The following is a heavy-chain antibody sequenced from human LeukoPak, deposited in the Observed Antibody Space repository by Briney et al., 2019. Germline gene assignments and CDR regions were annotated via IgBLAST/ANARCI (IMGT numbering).Heavy chain of an antibody. Sequence: SVKVSCKASGGTFSSYAISWVRQAPGQGLEWMGGIIPIFGTANYAPKFQGRVTITADESTSTAYMELSSLRSEDTAVYYCARGNPNYDILTGFDYWGQGTLVTVSS. CDR2: IIPIFGTA. V-gene: IGHV1-69*01. CDR3: ARGNPNYDILTGFDY. CDR1: GGTFSSYA. J-gene: IGHJ4*02. D-gene: IGHD3-9*01.